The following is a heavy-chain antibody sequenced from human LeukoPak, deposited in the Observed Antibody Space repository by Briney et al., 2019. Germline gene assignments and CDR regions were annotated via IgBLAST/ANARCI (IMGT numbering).Heavy chain of an antibody. Sequence: PGGSVRLSCAASGFTFSSYWMNWVRQAPGKGLEWLANIKQEGSGKYYVDSVKGRFTISRDNAKNSLYLQMNSLRAEDTAVYYCARVIQGEPVIRYFDWLSRYYYYYYMDVWGKGTTVTISS. V-gene: IGHV3-7*01. CDR2: IKQEGSGK. J-gene: IGHJ6*03. CDR3: ARVIQGEPVIRYFDWLSRYYYYYYMDV. CDR1: GFTFSSYW. D-gene: IGHD3-9*01.